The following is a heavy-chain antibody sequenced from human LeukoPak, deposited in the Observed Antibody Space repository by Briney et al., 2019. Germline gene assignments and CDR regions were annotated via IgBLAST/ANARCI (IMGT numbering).Heavy chain of an antibody. V-gene: IGHV1-18*01. Sequence: ASVKVSCKASGYTFTRYGISWVRQAPGQGLEWMGWISGYSGNTKYVERLQGRVILTTDTSTTTAYMELRSLRSDDTAVYYCARDGASSGWYSDYWGQGTLVTVSS. CDR3: ARDGASSGWYSDY. CDR1: GYTFTRYG. D-gene: IGHD6-19*01. CDR2: ISGYSGNT. J-gene: IGHJ4*02.